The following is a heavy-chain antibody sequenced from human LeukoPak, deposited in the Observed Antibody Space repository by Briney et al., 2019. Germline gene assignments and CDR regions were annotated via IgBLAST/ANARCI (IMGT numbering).Heavy chain of an antibody. D-gene: IGHD3-22*01. CDR3: ARDLRSFITMIPKGLDY. J-gene: IGHJ4*02. Sequence: PGGSLRLSCAASGFTFSSYSMYWVRQAISKGLEWVALISYDGSNKHYAEFVQGRFNISRDNSKNTVYLQMDSPRTEDTAVYYCARDLRSFITMIPKGLDYWGQGTLVTVSS. V-gene: IGHV3-30-3*01. CDR1: GFTFSSYS. CDR2: ISYDGSNK.